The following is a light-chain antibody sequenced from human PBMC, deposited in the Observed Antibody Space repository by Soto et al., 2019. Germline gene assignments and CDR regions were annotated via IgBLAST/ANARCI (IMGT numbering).Light chain of an antibody. CDR1: QTIRSNY. Sequence: ETVLTQSPGTLSLSPGERATLSCRASQTIRSNYLAWYRQTPGQAPRLLIYGASNRATGIADRFSGSGSGTDVTLIIRRLEPEDFALYFCQQYGSSPWTFGQGTKVEIK. CDR2: GAS. V-gene: IGKV3-20*01. CDR3: QQYGSSPWT. J-gene: IGKJ1*01.